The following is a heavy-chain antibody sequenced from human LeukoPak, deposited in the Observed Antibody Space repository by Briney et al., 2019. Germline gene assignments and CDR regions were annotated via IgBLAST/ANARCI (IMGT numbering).Heavy chain of an antibody. D-gene: IGHD5-12*01. J-gene: IGHJ4*02. CDR1: GYTFTGYG. CDR3: ARDPAGRGIVATPPSY. Sequence: ASVKVSCKASGYTFTGYGISWVRQAPGQGLEWMGWISAYNGNTNYAQKLQGRVTMTTDTSTSTAYMELRSLRSDDTAVYYCARDPAGRGIVATPPSYWGQGTLVTVSS. CDR2: ISAYNGNT. V-gene: IGHV1-18*01.